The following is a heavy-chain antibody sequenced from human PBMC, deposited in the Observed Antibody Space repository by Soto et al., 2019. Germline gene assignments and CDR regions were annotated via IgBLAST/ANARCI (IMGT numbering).Heavy chain of an antibody. Sequence: PSETLSLTCTVAGGSISSYYWSWIRQPPGKGLEWIGYIYYSGSTYYNPSLKSRVTISVDRSKNQFSLKLSSVTAADTAVYYCARRDFWSGWFDPWGQGTLVTVSS. CDR2: IYYSGST. J-gene: IGHJ5*02. CDR1: GGSISSYY. CDR3: ARRDFWSGWFDP. D-gene: IGHD3-3*01. V-gene: IGHV4-59*12.